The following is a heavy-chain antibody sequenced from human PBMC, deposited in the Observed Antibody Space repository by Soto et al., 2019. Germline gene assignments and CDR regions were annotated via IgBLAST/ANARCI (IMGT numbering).Heavy chain of an antibody. D-gene: IGHD2-2*02. J-gene: IGHJ4*02. CDR3: AKSATVPAAIAY. CDR1: GYTFTSYA. V-gene: IGHV1-3*01. Sequence: ASVKLSCKASGYTFTSYAMHWVRQAPGQRLEWMGWINAGNGNTKYSQKFQGRVTITRDTSASTAYTELSSLRSEDTAVYYCAKSATVPAAIAYWGQGTLVTVSS. CDR2: INAGNGNT.